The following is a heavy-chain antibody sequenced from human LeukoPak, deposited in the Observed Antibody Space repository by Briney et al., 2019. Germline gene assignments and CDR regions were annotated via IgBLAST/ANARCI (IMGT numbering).Heavy chain of an antibody. CDR3: ARDTRNLFDL. V-gene: IGHV3-48*03. Sequence: GGSLRLSCAASGFTFRGYEMNWVRQAPGKGLEWISYISSSAGTTYHADSVKGRFTISRDNAKNSLYLQMNSLKSEDTAVYYCARDTRNLFDLWGQGTLVTVSS. CDR2: ISSSAGTT. CDR1: GFTFRGYE. J-gene: IGHJ4*02.